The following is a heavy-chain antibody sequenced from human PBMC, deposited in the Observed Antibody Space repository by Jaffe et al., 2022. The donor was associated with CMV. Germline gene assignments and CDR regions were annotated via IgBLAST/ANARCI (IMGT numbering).Heavy chain of an antibody. CDR2: IDPSDSYT. Sequence: EVQLVQSGAEVKKPGESLRISCKGSGYSFTSYWISWVRQMPGKGLEWMGRIDPSDSYTNYSPSFQGHVTISADKSISTAYLQWSSLKASDTAMYYCARNGLERRPSVVYYYYMDVWGKGTTVTVSS. J-gene: IGHJ6*03. D-gene: IGHD1-1*01. CDR1: GYSFTSYW. V-gene: IGHV5-10-1*03. CDR3: ARNGLERRPSVVYYYYMDV.